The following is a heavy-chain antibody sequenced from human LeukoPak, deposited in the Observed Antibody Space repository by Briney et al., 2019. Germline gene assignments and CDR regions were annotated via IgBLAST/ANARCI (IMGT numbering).Heavy chain of an antibody. D-gene: IGHD7-27*01. CDR3: ARGWGFDF. J-gene: IGHJ4*02. CDR1: GDSFSSANTA. Sequence: LSQTLSLTCAISGDSFSSANTAWNWIRQSPSRGLEWLGRTYYRSKWYTDYAVSVKSRITINPDTSKNQFSLQLNSLTPEDTAVYYCARGWGFDFWGQGTLVTVSS. V-gene: IGHV6-1*01. CDR2: TYYRSKWYT.